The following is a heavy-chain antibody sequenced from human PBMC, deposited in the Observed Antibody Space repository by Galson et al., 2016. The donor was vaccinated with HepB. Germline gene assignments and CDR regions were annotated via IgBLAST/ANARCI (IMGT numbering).Heavy chain of an antibody. J-gene: IGHJ5*02. V-gene: IGHV1-18*01. Sequence: SVKVSCKASGFTFTSYGISWVRQAPGQGLEWMGWISTHDGNTNYAQNLQGRVTMTTDTSTSTAYMELRSLRSDDTAISYCVRDYRWWFDPWGQGTLVTVSS. CDR1: GFTFTSYG. CDR2: ISTHDGNT. D-gene: IGHD5-24*01. CDR3: VRDYRWWFDP.